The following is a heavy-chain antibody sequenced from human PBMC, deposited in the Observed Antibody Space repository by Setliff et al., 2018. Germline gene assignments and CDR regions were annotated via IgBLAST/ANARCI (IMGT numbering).Heavy chain of an antibody. J-gene: IGHJ4*02. CDR2: IYSGDRDT. CDR3: ASALATPYGGFQRALDY. Sequence: PGGSLRLSCAASGFIFSTYAMSWVRQAPGKGLEWVSTIYSGDRDTFYTDSVKGRFTIFRDGSKNTLYLQMTSLRAEDTSVYYCASALATPYGGFQRALDYWGRGTLVTVSS. V-gene: IGHV3-23*03. D-gene: IGHD2-8*01. CDR1: GFIFSTYA.